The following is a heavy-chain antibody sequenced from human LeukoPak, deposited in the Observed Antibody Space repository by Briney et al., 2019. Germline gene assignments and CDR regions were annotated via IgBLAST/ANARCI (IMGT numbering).Heavy chain of an antibody. D-gene: IGHD2/OR15-2a*01. J-gene: IGHJ4*02. CDR3: ARDLPFED. V-gene: IGHV1-2*06. CDR1: GYTFTNYH. Sequence: ASVKVSCKASGYTFTNYHMHWVRQAPGQGLEWMGRICPSSGGTNYAQKFQGRITLTTDTSINTAYMELSRLRFDDTAVYYCARDLPFEDWGQGTLVTVSS. CDR2: ICPSSGGT.